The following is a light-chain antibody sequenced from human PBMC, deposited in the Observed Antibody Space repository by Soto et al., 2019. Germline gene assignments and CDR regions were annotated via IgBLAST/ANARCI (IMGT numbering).Light chain of an antibody. J-gene: IGLJ2*01. Sequence: QSVLTQPPSASGTPGQRVTVSCSGSSSNIGNNTVNWYQQLPGTAPKLLIYNNDKRPSGVPDRFSGSKSGTSASLAISWLQSEDEADYYCSAWDDSLSGHVVFGGGTKLTVL. CDR3: SAWDDSLSGHVV. V-gene: IGLV1-44*01. CDR1: SSNIGNNT. CDR2: NND.